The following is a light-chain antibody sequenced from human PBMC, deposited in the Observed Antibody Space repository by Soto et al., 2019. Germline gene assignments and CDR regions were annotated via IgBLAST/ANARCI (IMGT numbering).Light chain of an antibody. V-gene: IGLV6-57*04. CDR3: QAYDSSTVV. CDR2: ENN. J-gene: IGLJ2*01. CDR1: SGSIANND. Sequence: NFMLTQPHSVSESPGKTVTISCTRSSGSIANNDVQWYQQRPGSAPTTVIYENNQRPSGVPDRFSGSTDGSSNSPSLTISGLRTEAEAYCYCQAYDSSTVVFGEGTKLTVL.